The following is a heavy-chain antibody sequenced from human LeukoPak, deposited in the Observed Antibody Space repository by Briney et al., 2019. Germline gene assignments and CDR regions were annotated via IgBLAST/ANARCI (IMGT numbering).Heavy chain of an antibody. CDR3: ARMFEGYCSGGSCPSSFDP. J-gene: IGHJ5*02. CDR1: GYTFTGYY. V-gene: IGHV1-2*06. D-gene: IGHD2-15*01. CDR2: INPNSGGT. Sequence: ASVKVSCKASGYTFTGYYMHWVRQAPGQGLEWMGRINPNSGGTNYAQKFQGRVTMTTDTSTSTAYMELRSLRSDDTAVYYCARMFEGYCSGGSCPSSFDPWGQGTLVTVSS.